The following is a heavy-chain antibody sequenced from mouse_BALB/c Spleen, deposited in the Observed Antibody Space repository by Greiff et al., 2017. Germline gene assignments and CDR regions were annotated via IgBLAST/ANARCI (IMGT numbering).Heavy chain of an antibody. CDR2: IDPETGGT. D-gene: IGHD3-3*01. Sequence: VKLVESGAELVRPGASVTLSCKASGYTFTDYEMHWVKQTPVHGLEWIGAIDPETGGTAYNQKFKGKATLTADKSSSTAYMELRSLTSEDSAVYYCTRWGDGYFDYWGQGTTLTVSS. J-gene: IGHJ2*01. V-gene: IGHV1-15*01. CDR1: GYTFTDYE. CDR3: TRWGDGYFDY.